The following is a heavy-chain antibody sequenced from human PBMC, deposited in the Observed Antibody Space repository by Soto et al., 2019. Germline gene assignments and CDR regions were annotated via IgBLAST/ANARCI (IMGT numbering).Heavy chain of an antibody. CDR3: AKDPRDIVIRPAAPDC. Sequence: GGSLRLSCAASGFPFSNYAMSWVRQAPGKGLEWVSDISGSGVYTYHADSVKGRFTISRDNSKNTLYLQMNSLRAEDTAVYYCAKDPRDIVIRPAAPDCWGQGTLVTVSS. CDR1: GFPFSNYA. D-gene: IGHD2-2*01. J-gene: IGHJ4*02. CDR2: ISGSGVYT. V-gene: IGHV3-23*01.